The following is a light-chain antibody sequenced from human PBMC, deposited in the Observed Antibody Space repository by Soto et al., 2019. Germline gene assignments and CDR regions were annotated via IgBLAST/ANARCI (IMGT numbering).Light chain of an antibody. Sequence: DIQMTQPPSSVSASVGDRVTVSCRASEDINSRLAWYQQKPGNAPKLLIYAAFILQSGVPSRFSVYGSGTDFTPSITSPLPGVLATYYCQQPDRFPTAFGQGTLLEIK. CDR1: EDINSR. J-gene: IGKJ5*01. V-gene: IGKV1-12*01. CDR2: AAF. CDR3: QQPDRFPTA.